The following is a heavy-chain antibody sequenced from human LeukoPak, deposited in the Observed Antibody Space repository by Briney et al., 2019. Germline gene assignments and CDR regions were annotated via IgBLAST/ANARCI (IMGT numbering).Heavy chain of an antibody. Sequence: GGSLRLSCAGSGFSFSSYGMHWVRQAPGKGLEWMAFIRSDGSNKYYADSVKGRFTISRDNAKNSLYLQMNSLRAEDTAVYYCARAATWNWGQGTLVTVSS. CDR3: ARAATWN. CDR2: IRSDGSNK. J-gene: IGHJ4*02. CDR1: GFSFSSYG. V-gene: IGHV3-30*02. D-gene: IGHD5-12*01.